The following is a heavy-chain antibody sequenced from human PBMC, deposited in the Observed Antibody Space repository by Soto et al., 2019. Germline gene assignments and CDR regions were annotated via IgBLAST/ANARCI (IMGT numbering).Heavy chain of an antibody. CDR3: ASSPPAMVAPNI. D-gene: IGHD5-18*01. J-gene: IGHJ4*02. V-gene: IGHV4-59*02. CDR2: VYYSGST. Sequence: PSETLSLTCTVSGGSVSSYSWTWVRQPPGKGLEWIGYVYYSGSTHDNPSLKSRVTISLDTSKNQFSLKLTSVTAADTAMYFCASSPPAMVAPNIWGQGTLVTVSS. CDR1: GGSVSSYS.